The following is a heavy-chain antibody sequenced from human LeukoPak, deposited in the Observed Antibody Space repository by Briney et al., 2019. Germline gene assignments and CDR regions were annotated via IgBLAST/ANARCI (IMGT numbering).Heavy chain of an antibody. CDR3: ARRHYYDSSGSFYYYYGMDV. D-gene: IGHD3-22*01. CDR2: IYYSGST. Sequence: PSETLSLTCTVSGGSISSYYWSWIRQPPGKGLEWIGYIYYSGSTNYNPSLKSRVTISVDTSKNQFSLKLSSVTAADTAVYYCARRHYYDSSGSFYYYYGMDVWGQGTTATVSS. V-gene: IGHV4-59*08. J-gene: IGHJ6*02. CDR1: GGSISSYY.